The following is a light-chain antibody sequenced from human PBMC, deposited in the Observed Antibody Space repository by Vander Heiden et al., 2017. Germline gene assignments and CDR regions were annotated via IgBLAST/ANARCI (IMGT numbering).Light chain of an antibody. CDR2: TNE. Sequence: PRQGVTISCSGSNSNIGTNTVSWYQQLPGTAPKVLIDTNERRTSGVPNQFSGSKSGTSASLAISGLQSGDEADYYCATWDDSLSGPVFGGGTKLTVL. CDR3: ATWDDSLSGPV. CDR1: NSNIGTNT. J-gene: IGLJ3*02. V-gene: IGLV1-44*01.